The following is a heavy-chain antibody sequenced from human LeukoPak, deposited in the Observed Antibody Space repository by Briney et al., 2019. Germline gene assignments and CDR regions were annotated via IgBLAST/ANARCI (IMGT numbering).Heavy chain of an antibody. CDR3: ARGEAESDGSNPLDH. J-gene: IGHJ4*02. CDR2: IYNSGSN. CDR1: GGSINSGNYY. Sequence: PSETLSLTCTVSGGSINSGNYYWGWIRQPPGTGLHWLASIYNSGSNHQNPSLKSRVSMSQDTSRNQFSLKLTSVTAADTAVYYCARGEAESDGSNPLDHWGQGILVTVSP. V-gene: IGHV4-39*07. D-gene: IGHD3-10*01.